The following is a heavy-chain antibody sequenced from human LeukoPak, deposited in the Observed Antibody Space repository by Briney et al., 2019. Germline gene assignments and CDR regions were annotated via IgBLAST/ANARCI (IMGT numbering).Heavy chain of an antibody. CDR1: GVSISSYY. V-gene: IGHV4-4*07. J-gene: IGHJ4*02. CDR2: IYTSGST. D-gene: IGHD2-2*01. CDR3: ARDYCSSTSCYPYYFDY. Sequence: PSETLSLTCTVSGVSISSYYWSWIRQPAGKGLEWIGRIYTSGSTNYNPSLKSRVTMAVDTSKNQFSLKLSSVTAADTAVYYCARDYCSSTSCYPYYFDYWGQGTLVTVSS.